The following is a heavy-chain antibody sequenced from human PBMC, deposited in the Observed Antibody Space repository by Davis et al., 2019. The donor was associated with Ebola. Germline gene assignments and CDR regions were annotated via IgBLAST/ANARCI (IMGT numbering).Heavy chain of an antibody. J-gene: IGHJ4*02. D-gene: IGHD1-26*01. Sequence: GESLKISCAASGFTFSTYAMNWVRQAPGKGLEWVSSISSSSSYIYYADSVKGRFTISRDNAKNSLYLQMNSLRAEDTAVYYCAKGWYSGSYDYWGQGTLVTVSS. CDR3: AKGWYSGSYDY. CDR2: ISSSSSYI. CDR1: GFTFSTYA. V-gene: IGHV3-21*01.